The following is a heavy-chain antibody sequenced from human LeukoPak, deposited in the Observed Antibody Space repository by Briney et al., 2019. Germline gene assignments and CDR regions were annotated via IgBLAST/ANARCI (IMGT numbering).Heavy chain of an antibody. CDR2: IRYDGTNK. D-gene: IGHD5-24*01. J-gene: IGHJ5*02. CDR3: ARVKVEMATIGWLDP. Sequence: GGSLRLSCAASGFTFSVAAMTWVRQAPGKGLEWVAVIRYDGTNKYYADSVRGRFTISRDNPKNTLYLQMNSLRADDTAVYYCARVKVEMATIGWLDPWGQGTLVTVSS. CDR1: GFTFSVAA. V-gene: IGHV3-33*08.